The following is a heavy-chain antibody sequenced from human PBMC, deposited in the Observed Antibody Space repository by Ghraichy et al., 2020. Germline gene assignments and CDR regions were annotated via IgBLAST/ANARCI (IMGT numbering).Heavy chain of an antibody. Sequence: SQTLSLTCAVYGGSFSGYYWSWIRQPPGKGLEWIGEINHSGSTNYNPSLKSRVTISVDTSKNQFSLKLSSVTAADTAVYYCATGQYYSSGYNFDYWGQGTLVTVSS. J-gene: IGHJ4*02. V-gene: IGHV4-34*01. CDR2: INHSGST. D-gene: IGHD3-22*01. CDR3: ATGQYYSSGYNFDY. CDR1: GGSFSGYY.